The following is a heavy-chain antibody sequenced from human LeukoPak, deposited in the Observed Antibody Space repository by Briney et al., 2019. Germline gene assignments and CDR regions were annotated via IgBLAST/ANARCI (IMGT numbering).Heavy chain of an antibody. V-gene: IGHV3-48*01. J-gene: IGHJ4*02. D-gene: IGHD3-3*01. CDR1: GFTFSSYA. CDR2: ISSSSSTI. Sequence: PGGSLRLSCVASGFTFSSYAMSWVRQAPGKGLEWVSYISSSSSTIYYADSVKGRFTISRDNAKNSLYLQMNSLRAEDTAVYYCARNSITIFGVVIRPFDYWGQGTLVTVSS. CDR3: ARNSITIFGVVIRPFDY.